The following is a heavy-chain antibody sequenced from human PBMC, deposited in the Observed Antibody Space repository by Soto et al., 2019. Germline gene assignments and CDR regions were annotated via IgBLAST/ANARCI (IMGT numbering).Heavy chain of an antibody. CDR3: AKNQGYCSSTSCYNSWYGMDV. CDR2: ISGSGGST. Sequence: GGSLRLSCAASGFTFSSYAMSWVHQAPGKGLEWVSAISGSGGSTYYADSVKGRFTISRDNSKNTLYLQMNSLRAEDTAVYYCAKNQGYCSSTSCYNSWYGMDVWGQGTTVTVSS. V-gene: IGHV3-23*01. CDR1: GFTFSSYA. J-gene: IGHJ6*02. D-gene: IGHD2-2*02.